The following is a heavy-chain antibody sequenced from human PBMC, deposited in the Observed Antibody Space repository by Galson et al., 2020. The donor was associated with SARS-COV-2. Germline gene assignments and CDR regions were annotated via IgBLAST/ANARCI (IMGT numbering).Heavy chain of an antibody. J-gene: IGHJ5*02. CDR3: ARSIAALSAFWDWFDP. CDR1: GGTFSSYA. V-gene: IGHV1-69*13. Sequence: SVKVSCKASGGTFSSYAISWVRQAPGQGLEWMGGIIPIFGTANYAQKFQGRVTITADESTSTAYMELSSLRSEDTAVYYCARSIAALSAFWDWFDPWGQGTLVTVSS. D-gene: IGHD6-6*01. CDR2: IIPIFGTA.